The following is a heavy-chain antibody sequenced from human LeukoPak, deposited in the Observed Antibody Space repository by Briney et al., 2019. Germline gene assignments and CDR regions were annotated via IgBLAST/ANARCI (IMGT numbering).Heavy chain of an antibody. Sequence: ASVKVSCKSSGYTFTSHYMHWVRQAPGQGLEWMGIINHSGGSTSYAQKFQGRVAMTRDMSTSTDYMELISLRSEDTAVYYCARDQSGEWELVSGWWFDPWGQGTLVTVSS. CDR3: ARDQSGEWELVSGWWFDP. D-gene: IGHD1-26*01. CDR2: INHSGGST. V-gene: IGHV1-46*01. CDR1: GYTFTSHY. J-gene: IGHJ5*02.